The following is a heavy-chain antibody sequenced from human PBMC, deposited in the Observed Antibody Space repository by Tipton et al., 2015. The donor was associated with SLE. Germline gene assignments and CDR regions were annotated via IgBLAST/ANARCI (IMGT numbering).Heavy chain of an antibody. CDR1: GFTFNSYG. J-gene: IGHJ4*02. CDR2: IWYDGSNK. D-gene: IGHD3-3*01. V-gene: IGHV3-33*08. CDR3: ARAGVIIPDY. Sequence: RSLRLSCAASGFTFNSYGMHWVRQAPGKGLEWVAVIWYDGSNKYYADSVKGRFTISRDNSKNTLYLHMNSLRAEDTAVFYCARAGVIIPDYWGQGTLVTVSS.